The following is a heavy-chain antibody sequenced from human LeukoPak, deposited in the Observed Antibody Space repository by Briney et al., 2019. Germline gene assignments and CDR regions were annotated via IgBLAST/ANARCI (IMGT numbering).Heavy chain of an antibody. Sequence: ASVKVSCKASGYTFTAYYIHWVRQAPGQGLEWMGWINPNSGGTNYAQKFQGRVTMTRDTSISTAYMELSRLRSDDTAVYYCASGVAVANWFDPWGQGTLVTVSS. V-gene: IGHV1-2*02. CDR2: INPNSGGT. J-gene: IGHJ5*02. CDR3: ASGVAVANWFDP. D-gene: IGHD6-19*01. CDR1: GYTFTAYY.